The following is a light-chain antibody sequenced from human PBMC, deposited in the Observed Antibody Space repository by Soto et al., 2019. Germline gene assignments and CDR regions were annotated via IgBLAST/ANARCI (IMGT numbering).Light chain of an antibody. CDR2: DDS. CDR3: QVWDTDSDPLWV. J-gene: IGLJ3*02. CDR1: KIGLRS. V-gene: IGLV3-21*02. Sequence: SYELTQPPSVSVAPGQTATISCGGTKIGLRSVHWYQQRPGQAPVLVVYDDSDRPSGIPERFSGSNSGNTATLTITSVEAGDEADYYCQVWDTDSDPLWVFGGGTQLTVL.